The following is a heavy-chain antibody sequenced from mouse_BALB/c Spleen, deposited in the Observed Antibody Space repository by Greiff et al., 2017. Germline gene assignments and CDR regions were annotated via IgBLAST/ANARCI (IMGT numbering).Heavy chain of an antibody. V-gene: IGHV1S137*01. Sequence: VQLQQSGAELVRPGVSVKISCKSSGYTFTDYAMHWVKQSHAKSLEWIGVISTYYGDASYNQKFKGKATMTVDKSSSTAYMELARLTSEDSAIYYCARSTMITTWFAYWGQGTLVTVSA. CDR1: GYTFTDYA. D-gene: IGHD2-4*01. J-gene: IGHJ3*01. CDR2: ISTYYGDA. CDR3: ARSTMITTWFAY.